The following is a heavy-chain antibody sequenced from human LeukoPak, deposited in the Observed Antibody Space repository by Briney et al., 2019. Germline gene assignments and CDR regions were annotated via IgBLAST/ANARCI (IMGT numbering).Heavy chain of an antibody. CDR3: AKTYYDILTGYGGPYYMDV. Sequence: SETLSLTCTVSGGSISSYYWSWIRQPPGKGLEWIGYIYYSGSTNYNPSLKSRVTISVDTSKNQFSLKMSSVTAADTAVYYCAKTYYDILTGYGGPYYMDVWGKGTTVTVSS. J-gene: IGHJ6*03. CDR1: GGSISSYY. CDR2: IYYSGST. D-gene: IGHD3-9*01. V-gene: IGHV4-59*01.